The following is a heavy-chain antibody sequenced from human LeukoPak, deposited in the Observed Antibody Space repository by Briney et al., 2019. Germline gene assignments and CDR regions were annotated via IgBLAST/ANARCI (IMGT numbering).Heavy chain of an antibody. J-gene: IGHJ4*02. CDR2: IRYDGSNK. Sequence: GGSLRLSCAASGFTFSSYGMHWVRQAPGKGLEWVAFIRYDGSNKYYADSVKGRFTISRDNSKNTLYLQMNSLRAEDTAVYYCICVVVPAAAFDYWGQGTLVTVSS. V-gene: IGHV3-30*02. CDR1: GFTFSSYG. CDR3: ICVVVPAAAFDY. D-gene: IGHD2-2*01.